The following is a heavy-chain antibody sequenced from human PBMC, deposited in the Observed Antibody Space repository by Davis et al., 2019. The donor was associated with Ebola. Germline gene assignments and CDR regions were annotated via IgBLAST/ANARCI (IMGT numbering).Heavy chain of an antibody. Sequence: ASVKVSCKASGYTFTDYHMHWVRQAPGQGLEWMGIINPYDSSTSYSQNFQGRVTMTRDTSTSTVYMEMTSLRSEDTAVYYCGRDAWYTVRGIADYLDYWGQGTPITVSS. CDR2: INPYDSST. CDR3: GRDAWYTVRGIADYLDY. J-gene: IGHJ4*02. CDR1: GYTFTDYH. D-gene: IGHD3-10*01. V-gene: IGHV1-46*01.